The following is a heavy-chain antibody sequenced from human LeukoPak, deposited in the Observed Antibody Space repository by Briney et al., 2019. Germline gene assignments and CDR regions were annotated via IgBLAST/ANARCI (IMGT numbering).Heavy chain of an antibody. Sequence: PGGSLRLSCAASGXTFKSYEINWVRQAPGKGLEWVSCISTGGRTLYYADSVKGRFTISRDDRKNTLYLQMNSLRAEDTALYYCARGNRYSLDYWGQGTLVTVSS. CDR3: ARGNRYSLDY. J-gene: IGHJ4*02. D-gene: IGHD6-13*01. CDR1: GXTFKSYE. V-gene: IGHV3-48*03. CDR2: ISTGGRTL.